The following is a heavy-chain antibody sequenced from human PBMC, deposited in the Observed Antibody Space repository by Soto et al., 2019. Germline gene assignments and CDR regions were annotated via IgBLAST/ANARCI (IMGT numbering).Heavy chain of an antibody. CDR3: ARSSGGNFGIIIEGSNWFDP. CDR1: GDTFTSYY. D-gene: IGHD3-3*01. V-gene: IGHV1-46*01. CDR2: INPHGGST. J-gene: IGHJ5*02. Sequence: SVKVSFKAPGDTFTSYYLNWVRQAPGQGLEWMGVINPHGGSTKYAQNFQGRVTMTRDTSRSTVYMELRSLRSDDTAIYYCARSSGGNFGIIIEGSNWFDPWGQGTLVTVSS.